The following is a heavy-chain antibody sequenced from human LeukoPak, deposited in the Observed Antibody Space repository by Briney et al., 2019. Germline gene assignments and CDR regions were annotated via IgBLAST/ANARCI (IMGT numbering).Heavy chain of an antibody. CDR2: IYHSGST. D-gene: IGHD3-16*01. CDR3: ARVGGDAFDI. V-gene: IGHV4-38-2*02. CDR1: GYSISSGYY. Sequence: SETLSLTCTVSGYSISSGYYWGWIRQPPGKGLEWIGSIYHSGSTYYNPSLKSRVTISVDTSKNQFSLKLSSVTAADTAVYYCARVGGDAFDIWGQGTMVTVSS. J-gene: IGHJ3*02.